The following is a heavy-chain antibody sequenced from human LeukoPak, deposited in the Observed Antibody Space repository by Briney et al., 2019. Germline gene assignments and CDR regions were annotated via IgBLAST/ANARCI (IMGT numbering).Heavy chain of an antibody. V-gene: IGHV4-4*02. D-gene: IGHD6-13*01. CDR2: IYHSGST. Sequence: PSGTLSLTCAVSGGSISSSNWWSWVRQPPGKGLEWIGEIYHSGSTNYNPSLKSRVTISVDTSKNQFSLKLSSVTAADTAVYYCARDIGSRWYAVWYDPWGQGTLVAVSS. J-gene: IGHJ5*02. CDR3: ARDIGSRWYAVWYDP. CDR1: GGSISSSNW.